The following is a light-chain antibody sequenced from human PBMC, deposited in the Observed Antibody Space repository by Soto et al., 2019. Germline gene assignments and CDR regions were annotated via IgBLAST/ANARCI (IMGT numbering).Light chain of an antibody. CDR1: QSVSTR. CDR2: GAT. J-gene: IGKJ4*01. V-gene: IGKV3-15*01. CDR3: QQYHNWPVN. Sequence: EIVRTQSPATLSGSPGERVTLAVRASQSVSTRLSWYHHKPGQSTRLIISGATTGATGIPPRFSASGSGTDFTLTVNSLQSEDIAVYYCQQYHNWPVNFGGGTKVDI.